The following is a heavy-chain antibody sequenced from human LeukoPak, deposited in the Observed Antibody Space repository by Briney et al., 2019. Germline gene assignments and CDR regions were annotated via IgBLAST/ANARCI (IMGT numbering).Heavy chain of an antibody. J-gene: IGHJ6*03. D-gene: IGHD2-15*01. CDR3: ARDLGTRYCSGGSCYYYYMDV. CDR1: GGTFSSYA. V-gene: IGHV1-69*01. Sequence: SVKVSCKASGGTFSSYAISWVRQAPGQGLEWMGGIIPIFGTANYAQKFQGRVTITGDESTSTAYMELSSLRSEDTAVYYCARDLGTRYCSGGSCYYYYMDVWGKGTTVTVSS. CDR2: IIPIFGTA.